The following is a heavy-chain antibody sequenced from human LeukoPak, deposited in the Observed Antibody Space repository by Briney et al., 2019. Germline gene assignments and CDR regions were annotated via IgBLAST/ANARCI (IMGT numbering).Heavy chain of an antibody. CDR2: VIDNGGFT. Sequence: QSGGSLRLSCAASGFTFSSYAITWVRQAPGKGLEWVSTVIDNGGFTYYADSVKGRFTISRDNSKGALYLQMNSLRVEDTAVYYCARGKFSGHALDIWGQGTMVTVSS. V-gene: IGHV3-23*01. CDR1: GFTFSSYA. CDR3: ARGKFSGHALDI. D-gene: IGHD3-16*01. J-gene: IGHJ3*02.